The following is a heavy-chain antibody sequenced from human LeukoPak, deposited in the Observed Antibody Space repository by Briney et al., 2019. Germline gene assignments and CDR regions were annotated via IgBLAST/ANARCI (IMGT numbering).Heavy chain of an antibody. V-gene: IGHV3-15*01. Sequence: KSGGSLRLSCAGSGFTLSSAWMTWVRQAPGKGLEWVGLSTSKTDGGTTDYAAPVKGRFTISRDDSKNTLYLQMNSLKTEDTAVYYCAKYCISADCYANWFGPWGQGTLVTVSS. D-gene: IGHD2-2*01. J-gene: IGHJ5*02. CDR3: AKYCISADCYANWFGP. CDR1: GFTLSSAW. CDR2: STSKTDGGTT.